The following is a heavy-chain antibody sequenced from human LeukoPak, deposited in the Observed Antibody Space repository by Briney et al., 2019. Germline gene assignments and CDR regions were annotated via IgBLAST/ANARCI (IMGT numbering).Heavy chain of an antibody. V-gene: IGHV3-7*03. Sequence: PGGSLRLSCAASGFTLSSYWMSWVRQAPGKGLEWVANIKEDGSEKYYVDSVKGRFTISRDNAKNSLYLHMNSLTAEDTAMYYCARDWVAGVPFDAFHICGQGTMVSVSS. CDR1: GFTLSSYW. J-gene: IGHJ3*02. CDR2: IKEDGSEK. CDR3: ARDWVAGVPFDAFHI. D-gene: IGHD3-10*01.